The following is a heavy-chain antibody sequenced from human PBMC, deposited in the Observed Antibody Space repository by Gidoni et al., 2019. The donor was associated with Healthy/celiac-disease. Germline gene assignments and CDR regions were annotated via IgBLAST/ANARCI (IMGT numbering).Heavy chain of an antibody. CDR2: ISSSSSTI. Sequence: EVQLVESGGGLVQPGGSLRLSCAASGFTCSSYSMNWVRQAPGKGLEWVSYISSSSSTIYYADSVKGRFTISRDNAKNSLYLQMNSLRAEDTAVYYCARDPLKWSGYYGDYWGQGTLVTVSS. CDR1: GFTCSSYS. CDR3: ARDPLKWSGYYGDY. D-gene: IGHD3-3*01. V-gene: IGHV3-48*01. J-gene: IGHJ4*02.